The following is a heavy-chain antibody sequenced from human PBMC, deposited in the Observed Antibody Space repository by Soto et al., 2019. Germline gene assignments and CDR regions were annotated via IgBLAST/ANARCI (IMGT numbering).Heavy chain of an antibody. D-gene: IGHD4-4*01. J-gene: IGHJ6*03. V-gene: IGHV4-39*01. CDR3: ARLPMTTVTPYYYYYYYMDV. Sequence: SETLSLTCTVSGGSISSSSYYWGWIRQPPGKGLEWIGSIYYSGSTYYNPSLKSRVTISVDTSKNQFSLKLSSVTAADTAVYYCARLPMTTVTPYYYYYYYMDVWGKGTTVTVSS. CDR1: GGSISSSSYY. CDR2: IYYSGST.